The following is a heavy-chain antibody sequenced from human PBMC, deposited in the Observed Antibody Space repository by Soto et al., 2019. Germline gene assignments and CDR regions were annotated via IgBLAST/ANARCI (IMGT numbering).Heavy chain of an antibody. CDR2: INPISGDT. D-gene: IGHD2-2*01. CDR3: GRVRCSPYAMDV. Sequence: QVQLVQSGAELKKPGASVKVSCKASGYIFTGHYIHWVRQSPGQGLEWMGWINPISGDTNYAQHLQGRVTMTSDTSSITAYMHLSSLLSADSAVYYCGRVRCSPYAMDVCGQGTTVTGSS. J-gene: IGHJ6*02. CDR1: GYIFTGHY. V-gene: IGHV1-2*02.